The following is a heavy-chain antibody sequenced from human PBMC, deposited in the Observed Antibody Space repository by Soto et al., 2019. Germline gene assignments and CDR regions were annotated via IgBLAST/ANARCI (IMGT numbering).Heavy chain of an antibody. V-gene: IGHV4-39*01. CDR3: ARRPSTFPGYYYYYMDV. J-gene: IGHJ6*03. D-gene: IGHD1-26*01. Sequence: QLQLQESGPGLVKPSETLSLTCTVSGGSISSSSYYWGWIRQPPGKGLEWIGSIYYSGSTYYNPSLKSRVTISVDTSKNQFSLKLSSVTAADTAVYYCARRPSTFPGYYYYYMDVWGKGTTVTVSS. CDR1: GGSISSSSYY. CDR2: IYYSGST.